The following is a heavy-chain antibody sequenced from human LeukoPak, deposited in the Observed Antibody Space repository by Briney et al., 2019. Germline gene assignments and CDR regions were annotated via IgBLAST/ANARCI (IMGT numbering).Heavy chain of an antibody. V-gene: IGHV3-43*01. CDR1: GFTFDDYT. CDR3: AKDQGIAAADYYFDY. J-gene: IGHJ4*02. CDR2: ISWDGGST. Sequence: QSGGSLRLSCAASGFTFDDYTMHWVRQAPGKGLEWVSLISWDGGSTYYADSVKGRFTISRDNSKNSLYLQMNSLRTEDTALYYCAKDQGIAAADYYFDYWGQGTLVTVSS. D-gene: IGHD6-13*01.